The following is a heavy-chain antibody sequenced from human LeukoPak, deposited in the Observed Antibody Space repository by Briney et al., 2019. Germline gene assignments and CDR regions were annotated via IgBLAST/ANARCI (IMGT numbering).Heavy chain of an antibody. CDR2: IYPWDGRT. V-gene: IGHV1-46*01. J-gene: IGHJ4*02. CDR3: ARDQEGFDY. CDR1: GYTFTSNY. Sequence: ASVKVSCKASGYTFTSNYIHWVRQAPGQGLEWMGMIYPWDGRTSYAQKFQGRVTVTRDTSTSTVHMELSGLRSEDAAVYYCARDQEGFDYWGQGTLVTVSS.